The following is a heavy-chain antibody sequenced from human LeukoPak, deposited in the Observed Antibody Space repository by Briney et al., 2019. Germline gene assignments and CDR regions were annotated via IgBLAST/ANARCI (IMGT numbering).Heavy chain of an antibody. D-gene: IGHD3-10*01. CDR1: GYIFSDYY. V-gene: IGHV1-2*02. CDR3: ARVSTQDPIYYGAGRYDY. J-gene: IGHJ4*01. CDR2: INPKNGDT. Sequence: GASVKVSCKASGYIFSDYYIHWVRQAPGQGLEWMGWINPKNGDTKYAQKFQGRVTMTSDTSTSTVYMELSSLRSEDTAVYFCARVSTQDPIYYGAGRYDYWGQGTLVTVSS.